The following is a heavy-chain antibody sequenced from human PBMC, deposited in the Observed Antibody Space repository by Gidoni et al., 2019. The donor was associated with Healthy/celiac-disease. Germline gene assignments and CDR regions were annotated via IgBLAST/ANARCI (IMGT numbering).Heavy chain of an antibody. Sequence: QVQLVESGGGLVKPGGSLRLSCAASGFTFSDYYMSWLRQATGKGLEWVSYISSSSSYTNYADSVKGRFTNSRDNAKNSLYLQMNSLRAEDTAVYYCARDGDYYDSSGYSPLGYYYYYGMDVWGQGTTVTVSS. J-gene: IGHJ6*02. CDR3: ARDGDYYDSSGYSPLGYYYYYGMDV. CDR1: GFTFSDYY. D-gene: IGHD3-22*01. V-gene: IGHV3-11*06. CDR2: ISSSSSYT.